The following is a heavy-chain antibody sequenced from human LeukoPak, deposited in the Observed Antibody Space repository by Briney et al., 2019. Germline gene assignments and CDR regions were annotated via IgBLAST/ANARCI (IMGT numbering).Heavy chain of an antibody. V-gene: IGHV4-30-2*01. CDR3: AKGDSRFDP. D-gene: IGHD3-16*01. Sequence: TLSLTCAVSGGSTSSGGYSWSWLRQPPGKGLEWIGYIYHSGSTYCNPSLTSRVTISLDSSKSQCSLKLSSVTASDTAVYYCAKGDSRFDPWGQGKLVTVSS. J-gene: IGHJ5*02. CDR1: GGSTSSGGYS. CDR2: IYHSGST.